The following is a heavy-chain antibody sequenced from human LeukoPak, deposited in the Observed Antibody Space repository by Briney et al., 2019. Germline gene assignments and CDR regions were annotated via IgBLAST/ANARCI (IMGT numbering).Heavy chain of an antibody. CDR1: GYTFTDYY. V-gene: IGHV1-2*02. J-gene: IGHJ5*02. CDR3: AREVMYNGSPRAWFDP. D-gene: IGHD1-26*01. Sequence: VSVKVSCRASGYTFTDYYVHWVRQAPGQGLEWMGWINFNSDDANYAQKFQARVTMTRNTSITTAYMELSRLTFDDTAVYYCAREVMYNGSPRAWFDPWGQGTLVTVSS. CDR2: INFNSDDA.